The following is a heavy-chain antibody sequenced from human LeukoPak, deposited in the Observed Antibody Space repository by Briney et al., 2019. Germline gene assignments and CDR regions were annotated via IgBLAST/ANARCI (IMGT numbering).Heavy chain of an antibody. D-gene: IGHD1-26*01. CDR2: ITASGTAM. Sequence: ETLSLTCTVSGGSISSSSYSWTWVRQAPGKGLEWVSHITASGTAMFYADSVKGRFTISRDNAKNSLYLQMNSLRDEDTAVYYCASSGSYRFDYWGQGTLVTVSS. V-gene: IGHV3-48*02. CDR3: ASSGSYRFDY. CDR1: GGSISSSSYS. J-gene: IGHJ4*02.